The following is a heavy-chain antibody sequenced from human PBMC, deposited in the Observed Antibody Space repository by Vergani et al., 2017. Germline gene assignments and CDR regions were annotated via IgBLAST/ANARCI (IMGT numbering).Heavy chain of an antibody. D-gene: IGHD5-18*01. J-gene: IGHJ6*03. Sequence: QVQLQQWGAGLLKPSETLSLTCAVYGGSFSGYYWSWIRQPPGKGLEWIGEINHSGSTNYNPSLKSRVTISVDTSKNQFSLKLSSVTAADTAGYYCARGGYSYGYYSYYYMDVWGKGTTVTVSS. CDR1: GGSFSGYY. CDR3: ARGGYSYGYYSYYYMDV. V-gene: IGHV4-34*01. CDR2: INHSGST.